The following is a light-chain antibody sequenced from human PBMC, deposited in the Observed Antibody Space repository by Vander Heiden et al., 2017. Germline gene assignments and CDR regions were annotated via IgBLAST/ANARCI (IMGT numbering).Light chain of an antibody. CDR1: DNINIW. CDR3: QQYYNFWT. Sequence: TQMTQSPSTLSASVGDRVTITCRASDNINIWLACYHQKPGKAPNLLIYKASILENGVPSRFSGSGSGTEFTLTISSLQPDDSGTYYCQQYYNFWTFGQGTKVEIK. V-gene: IGKV1-5*03. CDR2: KAS. J-gene: IGKJ1*01.